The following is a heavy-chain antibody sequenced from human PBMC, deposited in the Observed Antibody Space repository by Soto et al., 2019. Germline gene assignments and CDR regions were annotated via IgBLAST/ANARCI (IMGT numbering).Heavy chain of an antibody. Sequence: TSHTLSLTCTVFEGSSGSLSYYRGWIRQPPGKGLEWIGSIYYSGSTYYNPSLKSRVTISVDTSKNQFSLKLSSVTAADTAVYYCATLPAAYDNWGEGTLVTVSS. CDR3: ATLPAAYDN. J-gene: IGHJ4*02. V-gene: IGHV4-39*01. CDR1: EGSSGSLSYY. CDR2: IYYSGST. D-gene: IGHD2-2*01.